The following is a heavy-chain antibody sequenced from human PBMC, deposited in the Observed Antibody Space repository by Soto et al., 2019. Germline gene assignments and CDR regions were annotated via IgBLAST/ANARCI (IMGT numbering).Heavy chain of an antibody. D-gene: IGHD3-16*01. J-gene: IGHJ4*02. CDR2: IYYSGST. CDR1: GGSISSYY. V-gene: IGHV4-59*01. Sequence: PSETLSLTCTVSGGSISSYYWSWIRQPPGKGLEWIGYIYYSGSTNYNPSLKSRVTISVDTSKNQFSLKLSSVTAADTAVYYCARDQTFNSPAYWGQGTLVTVSS. CDR3: ARDQTFNSPAY.